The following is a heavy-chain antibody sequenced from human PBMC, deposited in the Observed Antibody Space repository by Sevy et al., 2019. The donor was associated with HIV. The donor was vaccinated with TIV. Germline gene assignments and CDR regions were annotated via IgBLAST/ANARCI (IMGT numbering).Heavy chain of an antibody. Sequence: GGSLRLSCAASGFTFSKYSMSWVRQPPGKGLEWVSTLSFGCGEINYADSVKGRFTFSRDNSKSSLYLQMNNLRPEDTAVYYCAGEGCTKPHDYWGQGTLVTVSS. J-gene: IGHJ4*02. CDR3: AGEGCTKPHDY. V-gene: IGHV3-23*01. CDR2: LSFGCGEI. CDR1: GFTFSKYS. D-gene: IGHD2-8*01.